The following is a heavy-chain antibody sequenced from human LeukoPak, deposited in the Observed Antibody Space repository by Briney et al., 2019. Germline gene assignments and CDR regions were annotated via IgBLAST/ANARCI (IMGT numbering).Heavy chain of an antibody. J-gene: IGHJ4*02. V-gene: IGHV5-51*01. D-gene: IGHD5-18*01. CDR3: ARQTAMGRSGDY. Sequence: GESLKISCKASGYSFTSFWIGWVRQTPGKGLEWMGIIDPGDSDTRYTPSFQGQVTISADSSLTTAYLQWNSLEASDTAMYYCARQTAMGRSGDYWGQGTLVTVSS. CDR1: GYSFTSFW. CDR2: IDPGDSDT.